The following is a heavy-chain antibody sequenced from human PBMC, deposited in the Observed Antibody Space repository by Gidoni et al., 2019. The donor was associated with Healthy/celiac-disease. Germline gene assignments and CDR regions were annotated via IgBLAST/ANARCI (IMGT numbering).Heavy chain of an antibody. D-gene: IGHD3-3*01. Sequence: QVQLVQSGAEVKKPGSSVKVSCKASGGTFSSYTISWVRQAPGQGLEWMGRIIPILGIANYAQKFQGRVTITADKSTSTAYMELSSLRSEDTAVYYCARAPRDYDFWSGPAGGPWGQGTLVTVSS. J-gene: IGHJ5*02. V-gene: IGHV1-69*02. CDR3: ARAPRDYDFWSGPAGGP. CDR2: IIPILGIA. CDR1: GGTFSSYT.